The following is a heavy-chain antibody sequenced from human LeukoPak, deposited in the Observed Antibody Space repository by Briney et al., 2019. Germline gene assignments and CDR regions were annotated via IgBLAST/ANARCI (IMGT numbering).Heavy chain of an antibody. CDR2: VNTVSSYI. CDR3: ARLRRNSDRSDFFYYYDH. J-gene: IGHJ4*02. CDR1: GFSFSDYS. V-gene: IGHV3-21*01. Sequence: GGSLRLSCAASGFSFSDYSMNWVRQAPGKGLEWVASVNTVSSYIYYADSMRGRFTISRDNAKNSLFLQMNSLRAEDTAVYYCARLRRNSDRSDFFYYYDHWGQGTLVTVSS. D-gene: IGHD3-22*01.